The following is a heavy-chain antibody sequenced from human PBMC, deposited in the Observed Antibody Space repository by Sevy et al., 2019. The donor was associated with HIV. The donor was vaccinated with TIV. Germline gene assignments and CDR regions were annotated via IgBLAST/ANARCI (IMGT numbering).Heavy chain of an antibody. Sequence: SETLSLTCTASGGSISSYYRSWIRQPPGKGLEWVGSIYYSGSTNYNPSLKSRVTTSVDTSNNKYSLKLSSVTAADTAVYYCARGGRRRVFYGDYYDYWGQGTLVTVSS. CDR1: GGSISSYY. CDR3: ARGGRRRVFYGDYYDY. V-gene: IGHV4-59*01. D-gene: IGHD4-17*01. J-gene: IGHJ4*02. CDR2: IYYSGST.